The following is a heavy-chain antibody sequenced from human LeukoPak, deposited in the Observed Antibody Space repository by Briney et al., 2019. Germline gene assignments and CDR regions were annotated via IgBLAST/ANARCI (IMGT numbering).Heavy chain of an antibody. V-gene: IGHV1-69*13. D-gene: IGHD3-22*01. CDR1: GGTFSSYA. CDR3: ARGGHGIVVAPSAFDI. Sequence: SVKVSCKASGGTFSSYAISWVRQAPGQGLELMGGIIPIFGTANYAQKFQGRVTITADESTSTAYMELSSLRSEDTAVYYCARGGHGIVVAPSAFDIWGQGTMVTV. J-gene: IGHJ3*02. CDR2: IIPIFGTA.